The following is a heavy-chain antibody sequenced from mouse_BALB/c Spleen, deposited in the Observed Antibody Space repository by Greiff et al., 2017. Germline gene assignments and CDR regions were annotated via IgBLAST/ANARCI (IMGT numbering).Heavy chain of an antibody. Sequence: EVQVVESGGGLVQPGGSLKLSCAASGFTFSSYTMSWVRQTPEKRLEWVAYISNGGGSTYYPDTVKGRFTISRDNAKNTLYLQMSSLKSEDTAMYYCERLGRDAMDYGGQGTSVTVSS. D-gene: IGHD4-1*01. CDR1: GFTFSSYT. CDR2: ISNGGGST. V-gene: IGHV5-12-2*01. J-gene: IGHJ4*01. CDR3: ERLGRDAMDY.